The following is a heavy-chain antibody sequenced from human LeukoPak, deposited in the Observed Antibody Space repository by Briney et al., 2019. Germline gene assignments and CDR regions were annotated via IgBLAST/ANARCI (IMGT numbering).Heavy chain of an antibody. Sequence: GGSLRLSCGASGFTFSNYGMHWVRQAPGKGLEWVSSISSSSSYIYYADSVKGRFTISRDNAKNSLYLQMNSLRAEDTAVYYCARDSSSWATRRLDFDYWGQGTLVTVSS. CDR1: GFTFSNYG. J-gene: IGHJ4*02. D-gene: IGHD6-13*01. V-gene: IGHV3-21*01. CDR3: ARDSSSWATRRLDFDY. CDR2: ISSSSSYI.